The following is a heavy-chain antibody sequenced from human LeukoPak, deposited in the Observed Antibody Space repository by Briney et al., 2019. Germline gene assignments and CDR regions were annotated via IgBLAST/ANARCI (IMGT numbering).Heavy chain of an antibody. CDR3: ARTERTTLSWFDP. D-gene: IGHD2-15*01. J-gene: IGHJ5*02. V-gene: IGHV1-69*01. CDR2: IIPIFGTA. Sequence: SVKVSCKASGGTFSSYAISWVRQAPGQGLEWMGGIIPIFGTADYAQKFQGRVTITADESTSTAYMELSSLRSEDTAVYYCARTERTTLSWFDPWGQGTLVTVSS. CDR1: GGTFSSYA.